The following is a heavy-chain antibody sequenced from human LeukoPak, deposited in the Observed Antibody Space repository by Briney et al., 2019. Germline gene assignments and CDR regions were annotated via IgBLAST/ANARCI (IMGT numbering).Heavy chain of an antibody. D-gene: IGHD6-13*01. J-gene: IGHJ4*02. Sequence: GGSLRLSCAASGFTVSSNYMSWVRQAPGKGLEWVAVIWYDGSNKYYADSVKGRFTISRDNSKNTLYLQMNSLRAEDTAVYYCARLGVEYSSSWTPYYFDYWGQGTLVTVSS. CDR2: IWYDGSNK. V-gene: IGHV3-33*08. CDR1: GFTVSSNY. CDR3: ARLGVEYSSSWTPYYFDY.